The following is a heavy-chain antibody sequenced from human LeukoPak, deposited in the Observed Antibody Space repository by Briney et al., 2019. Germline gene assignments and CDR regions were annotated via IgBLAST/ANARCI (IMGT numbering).Heavy chain of an antibody. CDR3: ARRGFGWYDSSGYMFDY. CDR2: IYHSGST. D-gene: IGHD3-22*01. Sequence: PSETLSLTCAVSGYSISSGYHWGWIRPPPGKGLEWIGIIYHSGSTYYNPSLKSRVTISGDTSKNQFSLKLSSVTAADTAVYYCARRGFGWYDSSGYMFDYWGQGTLVTVSS. V-gene: IGHV4-38-2*01. CDR1: GYSISSGYH. J-gene: IGHJ4*02.